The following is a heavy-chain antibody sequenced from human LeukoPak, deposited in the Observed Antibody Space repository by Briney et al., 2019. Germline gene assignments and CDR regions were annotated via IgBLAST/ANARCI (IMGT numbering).Heavy chain of an antibody. CDR1: GFTFSSYA. Sequence: QPGGSLRLSCAASGFTFSSYAMSWVRQAPGKGLEWVSAISGSGGSTYYAGSVKGRFTISRDNSKNTLYLQMNSLRAEDTAVYYCAKDLGGYGSGSPDWFDPWGQGTLVTVSS. D-gene: IGHD3-10*01. V-gene: IGHV3-23*01. J-gene: IGHJ5*02. CDR2: ISGSGGST. CDR3: AKDLGGYGSGSPDWFDP.